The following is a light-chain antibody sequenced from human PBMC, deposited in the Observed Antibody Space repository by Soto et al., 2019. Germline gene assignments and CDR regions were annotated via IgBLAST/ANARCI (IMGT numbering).Light chain of an antibody. V-gene: IGLV2-14*01. CDR2: EVS. J-gene: IGLJ3*02. CDR3: SSYTAFSTWV. CDR1: SNDVGGYNY. Sequence: QSVLTQPASVSGSPGQSITISCTGTSNDVGGYNYVSWYQQHPGKAPQLIIYEVSNRPSGVSHRFSGSKSGDTASLTISGLQAEDVADYYCSSYTAFSTWVFGGGTKLTVL.